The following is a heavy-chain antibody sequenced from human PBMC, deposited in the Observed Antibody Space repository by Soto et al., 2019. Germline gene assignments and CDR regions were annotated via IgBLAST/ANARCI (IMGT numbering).Heavy chain of an antibody. CDR2: IYYSGST. CDR1: GGSISSYY. D-gene: IGHD1-26*01. V-gene: IGHV4-59*01. Sequence: SETLSLTCTVSGGSISSYYWSWIRQPPGKGPEWIGYIYYSGSTNYNPSLKSRVTISVDTSKNQFSLKLSSVTAADTAVYYCARVNSGYDAFDIWGQGTMVTVSS. CDR3: ARVNSGYDAFDI. J-gene: IGHJ3*02.